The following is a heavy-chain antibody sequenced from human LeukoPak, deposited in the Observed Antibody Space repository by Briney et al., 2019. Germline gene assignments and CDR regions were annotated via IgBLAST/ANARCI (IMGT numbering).Heavy chain of an antibody. CDR1: GGSISSSNW. J-gene: IGHJ4*02. CDR3: ARVGAGLFDY. V-gene: IGHV4-4*02. CDR2: IYHSGST. Sequence: SGTLSLTCAVSGGSISSSNWWSWVRQPPGKGLEWIGEIYHSGSTNYNPSLKSRVTISIDTSKNQFSLKLSSVTAADTAVYYCARVGAGLFDYWDQGTLVTVSS. D-gene: IGHD1-26*01.